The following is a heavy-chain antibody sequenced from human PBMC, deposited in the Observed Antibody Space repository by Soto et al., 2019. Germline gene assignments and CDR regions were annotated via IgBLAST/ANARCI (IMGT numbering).Heavy chain of an antibody. CDR3: ARGRSFARPAGWFEP. CDR2: VYHSGAT. D-gene: IGHD6-13*01. V-gene: IGHV4-38-2*01. Sequence: TSASCRECVNIGVYWVWIQQTPGKGLEWIGSVYHSGATYYNPSLQSRVSISVDTSKSQFSLKLISATAADTGTYYCARGRSFARPAGWFEPWGQGTQVTVSS. J-gene: IGHJ5*02. CDR1: RECVNIGVY.